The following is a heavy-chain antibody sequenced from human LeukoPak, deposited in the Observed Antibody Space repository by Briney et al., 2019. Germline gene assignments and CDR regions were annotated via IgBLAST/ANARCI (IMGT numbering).Heavy chain of an antibody. CDR2: ISSSSSYI. J-gene: IGHJ4*02. D-gene: IGHD2-21*02. V-gene: IGHV3-21*01. CDR1: GFTFSSYS. CDR3: ARLDLVVVTATPQIAFDY. Sequence: GGSLRLSCAASGFTFSSYSMNWVRQAPGKGLEWVSSISSSSSYIYYADSVKGRFTISRDNAKNSLYLQMNSLRAEDTAVYYCARLDLVVVTATPQIAFDYWGQGTLVTVSP.